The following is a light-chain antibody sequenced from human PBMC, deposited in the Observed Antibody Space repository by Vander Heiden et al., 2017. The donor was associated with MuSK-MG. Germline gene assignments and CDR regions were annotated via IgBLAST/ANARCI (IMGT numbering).Light chain of an antibody. CDR3: QQSDSSPLT. CDR1: QSISSY. V-gene: IGKV1-39*01. CDR2: GAS. Sequence: DIQVTQSPSSLSASVGDRVTITCRASQSISSYLNWYQQKPGKAPRLLIYGASSLQSGVPSRFSGSGSGTDFTLTIRRLQPEDFATYYCQQSDSSPLTFGGGTKVEIK. J-gene: IGKJ4*01.